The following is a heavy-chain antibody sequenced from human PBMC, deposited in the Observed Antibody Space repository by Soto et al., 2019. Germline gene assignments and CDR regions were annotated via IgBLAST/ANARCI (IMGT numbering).Heavy chain of an antibody. CDR1: GFTFSTSF. V-gene: IGHV3-21*01. Sequence: KPGGSLRLSCAASGFTFSTSFMNWVRQAPGKGLEWVSSISDNSAYVYYAASVKGRFTISRDNAKNSLFLRMNSLRAEDTAVYFCANGDWRQGGGYFDYWGHGALVTVSS. D-gene: IGHD3-9*01. J-gene: IGHJ4*01. CDR2: ISDNSAYV. CDR3: ANGDWRQGGGYFDY.